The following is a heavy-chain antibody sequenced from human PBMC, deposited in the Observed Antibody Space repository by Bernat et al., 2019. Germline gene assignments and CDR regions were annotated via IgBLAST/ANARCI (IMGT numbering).Heavy chain of an antibody. CDR1: GFTFSNAW. CDR2: IKSKTDGGTT. D-gene: IGHD2-21*02. Sequence: EVQLVESGGGLVKPGGSLRLSCAASGFTFSNAWMNWVRQAPGKGLEWVGRIKSKTDGGTTDYAAPVKGRFTISRDDSKNTLYLQMNSLKTEDTAVYYCTTDVVVTGAATNNWFDPWGQGTLVTVSS. J-gene: IGHJ5*02. CDR3: TTDVVVTGAATNNWFDP. V-gene: IGHV3-15*07.